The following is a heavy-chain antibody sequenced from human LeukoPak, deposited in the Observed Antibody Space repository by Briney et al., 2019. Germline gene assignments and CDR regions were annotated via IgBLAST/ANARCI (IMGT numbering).Heavy chain of an antibody. D-gene: IGHD2-15*01. CDR2: ISYDGSNK. J-gene: IGHJ4*02. CDR1: GFTFSSFA. CDR3: ARDWWNDC. V-gene: IGHV3-30*04. Sequence: PGRSLRLSCAASGFTFSSFAMHWVRQAPGKGLEWVAVISYDGSNKYYADSVKGRFTVSRDNSKNTLYLQMNSLRAEDTAVYYCARDWWNDCWGQGTLVTVSS.